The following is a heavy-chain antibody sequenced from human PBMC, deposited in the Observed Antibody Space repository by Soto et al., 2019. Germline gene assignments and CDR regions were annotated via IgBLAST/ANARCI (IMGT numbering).Heavy chain of an antibody. CDR1: GFTFSSYA. Sequence: GGSLRLSCAASGFTFSSYAMSWVRQAPGKGLEWVSAISGSGGSTYYADSVKGRFTISRDNSKNTLYLQMNSLRAEDTAVYYCAKGGYYGSGSYSRGIWFDPWGQGTLVTVSS. J-gene: IGHJ5*02. D-gene: IGHD3-10*01. CDR2: ISGSGGST. V-gene: IGHV3-23*01. CDR3: AKGGYYGSGSYSRGIWFDP.